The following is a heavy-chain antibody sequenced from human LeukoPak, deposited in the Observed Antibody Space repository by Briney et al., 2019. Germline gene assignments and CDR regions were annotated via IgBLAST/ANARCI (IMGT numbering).Heavy chain of an antibody. CDR2: IIPIFGTA. CDR3: ASQARIAVAAPYYYYYMDV. D-gene: IGHD6-19*01. CDR1: GGTFSSYA. V-gene: IGHV1-69*05. Sequence: SVKVSCKASGGTFSSYAISWVRQAPGQRLEWMGGIIPIFGTANYAQKLQGRATITTDESTSTAYMELSSLRSEDTAVYYCASQARIAVAAPYYYYYMDVWGKGTTVTVSS. J-gene: IGHJ6*03.